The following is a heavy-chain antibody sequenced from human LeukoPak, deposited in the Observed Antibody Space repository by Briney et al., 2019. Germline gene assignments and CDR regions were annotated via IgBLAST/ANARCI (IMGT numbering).Heavy chain of an antibody. V-gene: IGHV3-43*02. CDR1: GFTFDDYA. CDR3: AKEGYSSSWYLYWYFDL. CDR2: ISGDGGST. Sequence: GGSLRLSCAASGFTFDDYAMHWVRQAPGKGLEWVSLISGDGGSTYYADSVKGRFTISRDNSKNSLYLQMNSLRTEDTALYYCAKEGYSSSWYLYWYFDLWGRGTLVTVSS. D-gene: IGHD6-13*01. J-gene: IGHJ2*01.